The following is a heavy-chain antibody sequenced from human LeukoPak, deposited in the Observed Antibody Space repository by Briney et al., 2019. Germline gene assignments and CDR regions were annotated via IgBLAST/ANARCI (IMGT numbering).Heavy chain of an antibody. CDR2: IYYSGST. V-gene: IGHV4-59*01. Sequence: SETLSLTCTVSGGSMSSYYWSWIRQPPGKGLEWIGYIYYSGSTNYNASLKSRVTISVDTSKNQFSLKLSSVTAADTAVYYCARDRELGYCSGGSCYSNYYYGMDVWGQGTTVTVSS. J-gene: IGHJ6*02. CDR1: GGSMSSYY. CDR3: ARDRELGYCSGGSCYSNYYYGMDV. D-gene: IGHD2-15*01.